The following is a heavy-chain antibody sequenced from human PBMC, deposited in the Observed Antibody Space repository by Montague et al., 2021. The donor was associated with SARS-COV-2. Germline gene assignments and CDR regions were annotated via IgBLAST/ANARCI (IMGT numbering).Heavy chain of an antibody. Sequence: SLRLSCAASGFTFSSYAMSWVRQAPGKGLEWVSVIYSGGSRSYYADAVKGLFIISSDNTKNPQYLQKNRLSAEDTAVYYCATTPGLGSWGQGTLVTVSS. CDR1: GFTFSSYA. V-gene: IGHV3-23*03. J-gene: IGHJ5*02. CDR3: ATTPGLGS. D-gene: IGHD4-23*01. CDR2: IYSGGSRS.